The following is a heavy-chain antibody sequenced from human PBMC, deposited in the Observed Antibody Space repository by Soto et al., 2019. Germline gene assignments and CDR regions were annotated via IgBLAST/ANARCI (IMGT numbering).Heavy chain of an antibody. J-gene: IGHJ4*02. Sequence: QVQLVQSWAEVKKPGASVKVSCKASGYTFTTYYMHWVRQAPGQGLEWMGINGPDGGRTSYAQKFQCRVTMTRDTSRSTVYMELSSLRSEDTAVYYCATRGPGHYWGQGTLVTVSS. CDR1: GYTFTTYY. CDR3: ATRGPGHY. V-gene: IGHV1-46*01. CDR2: NGPDGGRT.